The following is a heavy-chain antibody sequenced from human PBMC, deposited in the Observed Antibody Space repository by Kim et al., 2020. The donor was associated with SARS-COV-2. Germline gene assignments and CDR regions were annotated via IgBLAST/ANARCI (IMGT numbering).Heavy chain of an antibody. CDR3: ARGVWGLETSLALPDYGMDV. Sequence: ASVKVSCKASGYTFTSYDINWVRQATGQGLEWMGWMNPNSGNTGYAQKFQGRVTMTRNTSISTAYMELSSLRSEDTAVYYCARGVWGLETSLALPDYGMDVWGQGTTVTVSS. V-gene: IGHV1-8*01. CDR1: GYTFTSYD. D-gene: IGHD1-1*01. CDR2: MNPNSGNT. J-gene: IGHJ6*02.